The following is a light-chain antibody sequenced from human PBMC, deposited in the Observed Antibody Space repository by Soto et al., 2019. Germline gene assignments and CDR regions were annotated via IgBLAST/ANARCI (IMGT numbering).Light chain of an antibody. Sequence: QSVLTQPASVSGSPGQSVTISCTGTTSDVGGYISVSWHQQHPGKAPKLMIYEVSNRPSGVSNRFSGSKSGDTASLTISGLQAEDEADYYCSSYTDSSTLEVFGSGTKVTVL. V-gene: IGLV2-14*01. CDR1: TSDVGGYIS. CDR3: SSYTDSSTLEV. J-gene: IGLJ1*01. CDR2: EVS.